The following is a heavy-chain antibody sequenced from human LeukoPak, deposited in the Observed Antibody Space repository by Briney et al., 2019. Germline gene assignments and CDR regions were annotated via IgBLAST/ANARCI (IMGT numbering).Heavy chain of an antibody. V-gene: IGHV1-2*02. Sequence: GASVKVSCKASGYTFTGYYMHWVLQGPGQGLEWLGWINPNSGGTNYAQKFQGRVTMTRDTSISTAYMELSRLRSDDTAVYYCARTPLIGSVLIDYWGQGTLVTVSS. J-gene: IGHJ4*02. CDR2: INPNSGGT. CDR1: GYTFTGYY. CDR3: ARTPLIGSVLIDY. D-gene: IGHD6-25*01.